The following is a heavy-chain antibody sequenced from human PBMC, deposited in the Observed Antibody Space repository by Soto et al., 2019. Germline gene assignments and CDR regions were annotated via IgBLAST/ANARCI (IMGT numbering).Heavy chain of an antibody. D-gene: IGHD3-10*01. CDR3: VRQSSLLDY. CDR2: ISGSGRST. V-gene: IGHV3-23*01. J-gene: IGHJ4*02. Sequence: GGSLRLSCAASGFTFSTYAMSWVRQAPGKGLEWVSSISGSGRSTYYTDSVKGRFTISRDNSKNTLFLQMNSLRAEDTAIYYCVRQSSLLDYWGQGTLVTVSS. CDR1: GFTFSTYA.